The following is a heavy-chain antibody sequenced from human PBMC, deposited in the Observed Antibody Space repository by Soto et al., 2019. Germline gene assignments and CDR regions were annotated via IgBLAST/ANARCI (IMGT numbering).Heavy chain of an antibody. V-gene: IGHV4-59*02. Sequence: QVQLQESGPGVVKPSETLSLTCTVTGASVINDYWNWIRQPPGKGLEWIGFVYDSGSTSYNSALKSRLTISVDASKTQFSLKLSSVTAADTAVYYCVRQVGATGSYSYAVWGQGTMVTVSS. CDR1: GASVINDY. CDR2: VYDSGST. D-gene: IGHD1-26*01. CDR3: VRQVGATGSYSYAV. J-gene: IGHJ3*01.